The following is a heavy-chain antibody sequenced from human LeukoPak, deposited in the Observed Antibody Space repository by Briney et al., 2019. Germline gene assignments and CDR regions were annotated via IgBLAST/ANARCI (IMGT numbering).Heavy chain of an antibody. D-gene: IGHD3-3*01. Sequence: SVKVSCKASGGTLSSYAISWVRQAPGQGLEWMGRIIPILGIANYAQKFQGRVTITADKSTSTAYMELSSLRSEDTAVYYCARVQRYDFWSGYSMFFDYWGQGTLVTVSS. J-gene: IGHJ4*02. CDR1: GGTLSSYA. CDR3: ARVQRYDFWSGYSMFFDY. V-gene: IGHV1-69*04. CDR2: IIPILGIA.